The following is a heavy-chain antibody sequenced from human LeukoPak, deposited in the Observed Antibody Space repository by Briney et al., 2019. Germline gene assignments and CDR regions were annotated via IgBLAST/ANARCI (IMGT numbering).Heavy chain of an antibody. Sequence: PGGSLRLSCTASGFIFNNYWMSWVRQAPGKGLERVANIKLDGSEKNYVDSVKGRFTISRDNAKNSLYLQMNSLRAEDTTMYYCARDETRRHDGLDIWGQGTMVTVSS. V-gene: IGHV3-7*01. J-gene: IGHJ3*02. CDR1: GFIFNNYW. CDR2: IKLDGSEK. CDR3: ARDETRRHDGLDI.